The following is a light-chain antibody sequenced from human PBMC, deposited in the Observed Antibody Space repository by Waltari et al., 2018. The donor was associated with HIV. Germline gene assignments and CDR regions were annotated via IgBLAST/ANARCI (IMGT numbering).Light chain of an antibody. CDR1: SSDGGCYNF. CDR2: EVN. J-gene: IGLJ2*01. V-gene: IGLV2-23*02. CDR3: CSYAIGGTFV. Sequence: QSALTQPASVSGSPGQSIPMSCTGTSSDGGCYNFLSWYQQHPGKAPKLIIYEVNKRPPGITKRFSGFKSGNTASLTITGLQAEDEADYHCCSYAIGGTFVFGGGTKVTVL.